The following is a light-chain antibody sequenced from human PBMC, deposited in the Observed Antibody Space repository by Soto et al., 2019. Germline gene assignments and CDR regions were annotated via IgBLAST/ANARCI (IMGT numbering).Light chain of an antibody. J-gene: IGLJ1*01. CDR3: CSYAGSYSYV. CDR2: DVS. CDR1: SSDVGGYNY. Sequence: ALTHPRSVSGSPGQAVTISCTGTSSDVGGYNYVSWYQEQPGKAPKLMIYDVSKRPSGVPDRFSGSKSGNTASLTISGLQAEDEADYYCCSYAGSYSYVFGTGTKVTVL. V-gene: IGLV2-11*01.